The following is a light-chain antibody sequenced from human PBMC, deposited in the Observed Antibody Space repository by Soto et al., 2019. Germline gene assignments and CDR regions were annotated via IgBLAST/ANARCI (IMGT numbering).Light chain of an antibody. Sequence: DIQLTQSPSLLSASIGDRVTITFRASHYISTFLAWYQQKPGKAPKLLIYEASTLQSGVPSRFSGSGSGTEFTLTISGLLPEDFAAYHCQQLYTLPFTFGQGTKVDI. CDR3: QQLYTLPFT. J-gene: IGKJ1*01. CDR1: HYISTF. CDR2: EAS. V-gene: IGKV1-9*01.